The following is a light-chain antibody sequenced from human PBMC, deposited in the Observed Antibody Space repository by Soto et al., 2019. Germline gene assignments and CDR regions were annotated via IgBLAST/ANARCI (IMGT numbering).Light chain of an antibody. Sequence: QAALTQPASVCGSPGQSINISCTGTSSDVGGYNYVSWYQHHPGKAPKLIIYDVSNRPSGVSNPFSGSKSGNTASLTISGLQPEDEADYYCSSYTTSNTRQIVFGTGTKLTVL. V-gene: IGLV2-14*03. J-gene: IGLJ1*01. CDR1: SSDVGGYNY. CDR3: SSYTTSNTRQIV. CDR2: DVS.